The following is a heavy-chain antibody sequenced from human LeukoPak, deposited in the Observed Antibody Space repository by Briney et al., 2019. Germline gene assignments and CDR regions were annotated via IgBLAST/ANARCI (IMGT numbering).Heavy chain of an antibody. CDR2: LYNDGTT. D-gene: IGHD3-3*01. Sequence: GGSLRLSCAASGFTVTTNYMSWVRQAPGKGLGWVSVLYNDGTTYYAESVKGRFTISRDNPRNTLYLQMNSLRAEDTAVYYCARGGGSWSALGYFDYWGQGTLVTVSS. CDR1: GFTVTTNY. V-gene: IGHV3-53*01. CDR3: ARGGGSWSALGYFDY. J-gene: IGHJ4*02.